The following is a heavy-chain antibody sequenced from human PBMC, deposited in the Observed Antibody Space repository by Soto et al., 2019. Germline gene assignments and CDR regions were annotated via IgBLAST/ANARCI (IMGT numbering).Heavy chain of an antibody. CDR2: VNPNNGDT. D-gene: IGHD3-10*01. Sequence: QVQLVQSGAELKKPGASVKVSCKASGYTFSNYDMNWVRQATGQGPEWIGWVNPNNGDTGYAQKFQGRVTLTTDISTTTAYMERTSLPSEDTAIYYCAKVSRKGSAIDFDYWGQGTLITVSS. CDR3: AKVSRKGSAIDFDY. CDR1: GYTFSNYD. V-gene: IGHV1-8*01. J-gene: IGHJ4*02.